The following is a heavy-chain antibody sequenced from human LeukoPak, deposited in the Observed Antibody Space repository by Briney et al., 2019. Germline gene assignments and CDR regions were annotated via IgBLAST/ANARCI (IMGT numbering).Heavy chain of an antibody. Sequence: GESLKISCKGSGYSFTSYWIGWVRQMPGKGLEWMGIIYPGDFDTRYSPSFQGQVTISADKSISTAYLQWSSLKASDTAMYYCARSRTMYYYDSSGYYYVDVYFDYWGQGTLVTVSS. CDR1: GYSFTSYW. CDR2: IYPGDFDT. CDR3: ARSRTMYYYDSSGYYYVDVYFDY. D-gene: IGHD3-22*01. V-gene: IGHV5-51*01. J-gene: IGHJ4*02.